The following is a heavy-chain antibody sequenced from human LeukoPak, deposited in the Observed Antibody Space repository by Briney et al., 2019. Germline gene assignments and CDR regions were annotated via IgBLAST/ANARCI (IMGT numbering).Heavy chain of an antibody. CDR1: GYSFTTYW. J-gene: IGHJ3*02. Sequence: GESLKIFCKGSGYSFTTYWIDWVRQMPGKGLEWMGIIYPGDSDTRYSPSFQGQITISADKSISTAYLQWSGLKASDTAMYYCARLSDPSGSYYIAAFDIWGQGTMVTVSS. CDR2: IYPGDSDT. CDR3: ARLSDPSGSYYIAAFDI. V-gene: IGHV5-51*01. D-gene: IGHD3-10*01.